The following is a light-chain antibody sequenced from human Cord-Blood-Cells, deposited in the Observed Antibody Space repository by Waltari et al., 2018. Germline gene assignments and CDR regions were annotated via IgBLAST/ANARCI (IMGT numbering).Light chain of an antibody. Sequence: IVLTQSPHTLSLSPGERATLSCRASQSVSSYLAGYQQKPGQAPRLLIYDASNRATGIPARFSGSGSGTDFTLTISSLEPEDFAVYYCQQRSNWPPLTFGGGTKVEIK. CDR1: QSVSSY. J-gene: IGKJ4*01. CDR2: DAS. V-gene: IGKV3-11*01. CDR3: QQRSNWPPLT.